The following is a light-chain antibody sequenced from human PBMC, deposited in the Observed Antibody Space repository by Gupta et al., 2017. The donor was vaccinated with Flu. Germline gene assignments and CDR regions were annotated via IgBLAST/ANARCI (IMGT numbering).Light chain of an antibody. V-gene: IGLV2-14*01. Sequence: QSALTQPASVSGSPGQSITISCTGTTSDVGGYNSVSWYQQRPGTAPKLMIYDVSNRPSGISNRFSGSKSGNTASLTISGLQAEDQADYYCSSYTSGSTLVVAFGGETKLTVL. J-gene: IGLJ2*01. CDR2: DVS. CDR3: SSYTSGSTLVVA. CDR1: TSDVGGYNS.